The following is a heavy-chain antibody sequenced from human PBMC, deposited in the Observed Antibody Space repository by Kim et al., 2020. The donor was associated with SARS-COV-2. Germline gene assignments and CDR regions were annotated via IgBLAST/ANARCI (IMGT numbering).Heavy chain of an antibody. CDR2: IYYSGST. Sequence: SETLSLTCTVSGGSISSYYWSWIRQPPGKGLEWIGYIYYSGSTNYNPSLKSRVTISVDTSKNQFSLKLSSVTAADTAVYYCARAREPIVVVPAAIEVFDYWGQGTLVTVSS. J-gene: IGHJ4*02. D-gene: IGHD2-2*01. CDR3: ARAREPIVVVPAAIEVFDY. V-gene: IGHV4-59*13. CDR1: GGSISSYY.